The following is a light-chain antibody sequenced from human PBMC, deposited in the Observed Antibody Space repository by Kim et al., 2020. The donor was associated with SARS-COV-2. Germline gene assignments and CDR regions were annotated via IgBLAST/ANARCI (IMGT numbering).Light chain of an antibody. V-gene: IGLV1-47*01. CDR3: AAWDASLSGSWV. Sequence: VYWYQQPPGTAPKLLIFRNDQRPAGVPDRFSGSKSGTSASLAISGLRSEDEADYYCAAWDASLSGSWVFGGGTQLTVL. CDR2: RND. J-gene: IGLJ3*02.